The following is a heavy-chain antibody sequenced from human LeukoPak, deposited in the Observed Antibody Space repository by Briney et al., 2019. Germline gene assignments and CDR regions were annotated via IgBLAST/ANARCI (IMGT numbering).Heavy chain of an antibody. CDR3: ARKGRSYWNGYYFDY. Sequence: ASVKVSCKASGYTFTSYGISWVRQAPGRGLEWMGWISAYNGNTNYAQKLQGRVTMTTDTSTSTAYMELRSLRSDDTAVYYCARKGRSYWNGYYFDYWGQGTLVTVSS. V-gene: IGHV1-18*01. D-gene: IGHD1-26*01. CDR2: ISAYNGNT. J-gene: IGHJ4*02. CDR1: GYTFTSYG.